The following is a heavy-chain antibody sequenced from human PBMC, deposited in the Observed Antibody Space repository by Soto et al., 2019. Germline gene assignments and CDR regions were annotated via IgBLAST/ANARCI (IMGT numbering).Heavy chain of an antibody. J-gene: IGHJ4*02. CDR1: GFSFFNFW. CDR3: ARDRGQFLDY. V-gene: IGHV3-7*01. Sequence: EVQLVESGGGLVQPGGSLRLSCAASGFSFFNFWMSWVRQAPGKGLEWVANIKQGGSEKYYVDSVRGLFTISRDDAKNSVYLQMNSLRAEDTAVYYCARDRGQFLDYWGQGTLVTVSS. D-gene: IGHD3-10*01. CDR2: IKQGGSEK.